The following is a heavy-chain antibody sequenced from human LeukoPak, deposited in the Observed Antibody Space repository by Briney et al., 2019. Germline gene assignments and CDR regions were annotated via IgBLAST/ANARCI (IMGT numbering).Heavy chain of an antibody. Sequence: GGSLRLSCAGSGFTFSNYSINWVRQAPGKGLEWVANIKQDGSEKYYVDSVKGRFTISRDNAKNSLYLQMNSLRAEDTAVYYCARGISSTGWYYYYMDVWGKGTTVTVSS. J-gene: IGHJ6*03. CDR3: ARGISSTGWYYYYMDV. CDR1: GFTFSNYS. CDR2: IKQDGSEK. V-gene: IGHV3-7*01. D-gene: IGHD1-14*01.